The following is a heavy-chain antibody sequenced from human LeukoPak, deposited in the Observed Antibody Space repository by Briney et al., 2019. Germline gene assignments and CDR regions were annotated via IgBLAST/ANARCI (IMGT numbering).Heavy chain of an antibody. Sequence: GESLKISCRGSGYSFTNYWIGWVRQMPGKGLEWMGIIYPGDSDTRYSPSFQGQVTISADKSISTAYLQWSSLKASDTAMYYCARGSARITMVRGVMSKEDYFDYWGQGTLVPVSS. D-gene: IGHD3-10*01. CDR2: IYPGDSDT. J-gene: IGHJ4*02. CDR3: ARGSARITMVRGVMSKEDYFDY. V-gene: IGHV5-51*01. CDR1: GYSFTNYW.